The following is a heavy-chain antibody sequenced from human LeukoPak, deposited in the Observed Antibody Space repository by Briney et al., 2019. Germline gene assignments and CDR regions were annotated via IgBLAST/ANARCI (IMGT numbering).Heavy chain of an antibody. D-gene: IGHD2-15*01. V-gene: IGHV3-74*01. CDR1: GFTFSSYW. CDR3: ASKGGKYCSGGSCYSQ. J-gene: IGHJ4*02. CDR2: INRDGSST. Sequence: GGSLRLSCAASGFTFSSYWMHWVRHAPGKGLVWVSRINRDGSSTSYADSVKGRFTISRDNAKNTLYLQMNSLRAEDTAVYYCASKGGKYCSGGSCYSQWGQGTLVTVSS.